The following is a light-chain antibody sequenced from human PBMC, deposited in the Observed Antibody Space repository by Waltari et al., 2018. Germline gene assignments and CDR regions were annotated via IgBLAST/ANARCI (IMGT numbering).Light chain of an antibody. CDR1: QSIRSN. Sequence: EIVMTQSPATLSVSPGERATLTCRASQSIRSNLVWYQHKPGQAPRVIIYGASTRATGSPARFSGSGSGTEFTRTITSLQAEDFAVYYCLQYKNWPPLYTFGQGTKLEI. CDR3: LQYKNWPPLYT. J-gene: IGKJ2*01. CDR2: GAS. V-gene: IGKV3-15*01.